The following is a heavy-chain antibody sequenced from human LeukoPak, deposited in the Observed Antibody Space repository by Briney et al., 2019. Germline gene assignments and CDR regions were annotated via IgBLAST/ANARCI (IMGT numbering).Heavy chain of an antibody. CDR2: IIPIFGTT. V-gene: IGHV1-69*05. D-gene: IGHD3-22*01. CDR3: ARGGEANYYDTRGYYLYYY. CDR1: GGTFSNYA. J-gene: IGHJ4*02. Sequence: SVKVSCKASGGTFSNYAISWVRQAPGQGLEWMGRIIPIFGTTNYAQKFQGRVTITTDESTSTAYMELSSLRSEDTAVYYCARGGEANYYDTRGYYLYYYWGQGTLVTVSS.